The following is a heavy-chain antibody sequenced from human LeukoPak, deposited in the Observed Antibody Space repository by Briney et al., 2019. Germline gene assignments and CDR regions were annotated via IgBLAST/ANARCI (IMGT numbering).Heavy chain of an antibody. V-gene: IGHV1-2*02. J-gene: IGHJ6*03. D-gene: IGHD3-10*01. Sequence: GASVKVSCKASGYTFTGYYMHWVRQAPGQGLEWMGWINPNSGGTNYAQKFQGRVTMTRDTSISTAYMELSRLRSDDTAVYYCARAYYYGSGNYYYMDVWGKGTTVTVSS. CDR3: ARAYYYGSGNYYYMDV. CDR2: INPNSGGT. CDR1: GYTFTGYY.